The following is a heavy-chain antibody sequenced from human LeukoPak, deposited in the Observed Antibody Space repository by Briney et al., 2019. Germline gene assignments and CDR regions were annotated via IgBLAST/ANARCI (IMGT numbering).Heavy chain of an antibody. D-gene: IGHD4-17*01. J-gene: IGHJ4*02. Sequence: SETLSLTCTVSGGSISSGGYYWSWIRQHPGKGLEWIGYIYYSGSTYYNPSLKSRVTISVDTSKNQFSLKLSSVTAADTAVCYCARGTTVTRYFDYWGQGTLVTVSS. V-gene: IGHV4-31*03. CDR1: GGSISSGGYY. CDR3: ARGTTVTRYFDY. CDR2: IYYSGST.